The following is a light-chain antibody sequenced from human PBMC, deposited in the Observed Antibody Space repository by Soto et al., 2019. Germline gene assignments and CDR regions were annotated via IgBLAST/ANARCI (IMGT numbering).Light chain of an antibody. Sequence: QCALTQPASVCGSPGQSITITCAGTSNDVGGYSYVSWYQQHPGKAPKLIIYEVDNRPSGVSHRFSGSKSGNTASLTISGLEAEDEGDYYCSSYTINITRVFGGGTKLTVL. V-gene: IGLV2-14*01. J-gene: IGLJ3*02. CDR3: SSYTINITRV. CDR1: SNDVGGYSY. CDR2: EVD.